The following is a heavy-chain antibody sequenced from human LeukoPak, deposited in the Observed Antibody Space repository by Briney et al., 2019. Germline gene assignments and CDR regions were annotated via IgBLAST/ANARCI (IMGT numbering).Heavy chain of an antibody. D-gene: IGHD3-22*01. V-gene: IGHV4-61*02. CDR3: ARAPGAWLYGAFDI. Sequence: PSETLSLTCTVSGGSISSGSYYWRWIRQPAGKGLEWIGRIYTSGSTNYNPSLKSRVTISVDTSKNQFSLKLSSVTAADTAVYYCARAPGAWLYGAFDIWGQGTMVTVSS. CDR1: GGSISSGSYY. J-gene: IGHJ3*02. CDR2: IYTSGST.